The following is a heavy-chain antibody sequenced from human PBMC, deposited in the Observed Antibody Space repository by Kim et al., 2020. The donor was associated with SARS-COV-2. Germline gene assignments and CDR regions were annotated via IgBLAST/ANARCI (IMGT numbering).Heavy chain of an antibody. D-gene: IGHD6-13*01. CDR2: IYYSGST. CDR3: AASLVYSSSWRYYYYGMDV. Sequence: SETLSLTCTVSGGSISSYYWSWIRQPPGKGLEWIAYIYYSGSTNYNPSLKSRVTISVDTSKNQFSLKLSSVTAADTAVYYCAASLVYSSSWRYYYYGMDVWGQGTTVTVSS. J-gene: IGHJ6*02. CDR1: GGSISSYY. V-gene: IGHV4-59*08.